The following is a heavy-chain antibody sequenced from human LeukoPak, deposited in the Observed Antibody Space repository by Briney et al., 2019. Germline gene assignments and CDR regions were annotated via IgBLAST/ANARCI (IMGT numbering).Heavy chain of an antibody. CDR2: IYYSGST. CDR3: ARWGDY. Sequence: SETLSLTCTVSGGSISSSDYYWGWIRQPPGKGLEWIGTIYYSGSTSYNPSLKSRVTISVDTSKNQFSLRLSSVTAADAAVYYCARWGDYWGQGTLVIVSS. V-gene: IGHV4-39*01. J-gene: IGHJ4*02. D-gene: IGHD7-27*01. CDR1: GGSISSSDYY.